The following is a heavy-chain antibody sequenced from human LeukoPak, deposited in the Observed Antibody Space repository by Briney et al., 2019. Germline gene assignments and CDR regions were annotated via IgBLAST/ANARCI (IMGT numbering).Heavy chain of an antibody. Sequence: ASVKVSCKPSGYTFTDYYFHWVRQVPGQGLECMGWINPNTGGTNYPQKFQGRVTMTRDTAISTAYMELTSLRSDDTAVYYCARDLGATTGAPWYYFDNWGQGTLVTVPS. CDR2: INPNTGGT. J-gene: IGHJ4*01. D-gene: IGHD1-26*01. CDR3: ARDLGATTGAPWYYFDN. CDR1: GYTFTDYY. V-gene: IGHV1-2*02.